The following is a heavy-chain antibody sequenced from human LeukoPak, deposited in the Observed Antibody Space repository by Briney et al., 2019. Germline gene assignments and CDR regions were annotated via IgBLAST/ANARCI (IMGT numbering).Heavy chain of an antibody. CDR3: ARVGGAVAGRGYFDY. CDR2: ISNDGSNR. D-gene: IGHD6-19*01. J-gene: IGHJ4*02. CDR1: GFTFSSYA. V-gene: IGHV3-30*04. Sequence: PGGSLRLSCAASGFTFSSYAIHWVRQAPGKGLEWVAVISNDGSNRYYADSVKGRFTISRDNAKNSLYLQMNSLRAEDTAVYYCARVGGAVAGRGYFDYWGQGTLVTVSS.